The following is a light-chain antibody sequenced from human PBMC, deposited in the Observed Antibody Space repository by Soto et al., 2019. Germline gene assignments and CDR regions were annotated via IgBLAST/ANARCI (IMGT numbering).Light chain of an antibody. CDR2: WAS. CDR3: QLYYITPPT. V-gene: IGKV4-1*01. J-gene: IGKJ4*01. CDR1: QSVLYNSNSKNY. Sequence: DIVMTQSPDSLAVSLGERATINCKSSQSVLYNSNSKNYLAWYQQKPGQPPKLLIHWASTRESGVPDRFSGSGSGTDFTLTISTLQADDVADYYCQLYYITPPTFGGGTKVEIK.